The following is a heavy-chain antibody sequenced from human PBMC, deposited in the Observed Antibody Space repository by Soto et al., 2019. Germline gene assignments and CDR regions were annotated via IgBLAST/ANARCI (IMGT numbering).Heavy chain of an antibody. V-gene: IGHV3-15*01. CDR3: TTERLITIFGVVYGMDV. CDR1: GFTFSNAW. Sequence: GGSLRLSCAASGFTFSNAWMSWVRQAPGKGLEWVGRIKSKTDGGTTDYAAPVKGRFTISRDDSKNTLYLQMNSLKTEDTAVYYCTTERLITIFGVVYGMDVWGQGTTVTVSS. D-gene: IGHD3-3*01. CDR2: IKSKTDGGTT. J-gene: IGHJ6*02.